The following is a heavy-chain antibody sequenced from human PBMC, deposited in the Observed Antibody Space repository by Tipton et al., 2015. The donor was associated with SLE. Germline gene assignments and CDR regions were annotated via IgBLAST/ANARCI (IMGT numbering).Heavy chain of an antibody. J-gene: IGHJ5*02. CDR2: IYHTATT. D-gene: IGHD3-22*01. CDR1: GDSISSSNYY. V-gene: IGHV4-39*01. Sequence: TLSLTCTVSGDSISSSNYYWGWIRQPPGKGLEWIGAIYHTATTYYNPPLKSRVTMSVDTSKNELSLKLTSVTAADTAVYFCSRLARYDPGGYYTIGLDPWGQGTRVTVSS. CDR3: SRLARYDPGGYYTIGLDP.